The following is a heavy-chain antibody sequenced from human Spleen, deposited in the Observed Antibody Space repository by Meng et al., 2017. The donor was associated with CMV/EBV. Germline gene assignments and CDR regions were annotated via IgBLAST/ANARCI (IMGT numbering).Heavy chain of an antibody. D-gene: IGHD6-13*01. V-gene: IGHV3-30-3*01. CDR2: ISYDGSNK. CDR1: GFTFSSYA. J-gene: IGHJ5*02. Sequence: QVQVVECGGGVVQPGRSLRLSCAASGFTFSSYAMHWVRQAPGKGLEWVAVISYDGSNKYYADSVKGRFTISRDNSKNTLYLQMNSLRAEDTAVYYCARDPYSSKKGWFDPWGQGTLVTVSS. CDR3: ARDPYSSKKGWFDP.